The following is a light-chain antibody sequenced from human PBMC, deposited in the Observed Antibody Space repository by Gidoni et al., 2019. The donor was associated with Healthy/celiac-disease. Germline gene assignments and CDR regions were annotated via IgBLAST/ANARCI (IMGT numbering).Light chain of an antibody. V-gene: IGKV4-1*01. CDR1: QSVLYSTNNKNY. J-gene: IGKJ2*01. Sequence: DIVMTQSPDSLAVSLGERATTNCKSSQSVLYSTNNKNYLAWYQQKPGQPPKLLIYWASTLESGVPDRFSGSGSGTDFTLTISSLQAEDVAVYYCQQYYSTPLTFXQXTKLEIK. CDR2: WAS. CDR3: QQYYSTPLT.